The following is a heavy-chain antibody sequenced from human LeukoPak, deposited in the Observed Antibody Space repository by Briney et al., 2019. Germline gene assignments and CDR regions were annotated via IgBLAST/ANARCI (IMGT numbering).Heavy chain of an antibody. V-gene: IGHV3-23*01. CDR1: GFTFSRSA. CDR3: ARGYYYDSGGYPIDY. J-gene: IGHJ4*02. CDR2: ISGSGDAT. Sequence: GGSLRLSCAGSGFTFSRSAMNWVRQAPGKGLEWVSAISGSGDATYYADSVKGRFTISRDNSKNTPYVQMNSLRAEDTALYYCARGYYYDSGGYPIDYWGQGAPVTVSS. D-gene: IGHD3-22*01.